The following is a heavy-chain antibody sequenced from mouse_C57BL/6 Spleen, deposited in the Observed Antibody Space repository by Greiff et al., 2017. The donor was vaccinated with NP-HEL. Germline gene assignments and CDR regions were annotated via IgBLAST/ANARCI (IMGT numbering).Heavy chain of an antibody. V-gene: IGHV1-26*01. Sequence: EVQLQQSGPELVKPGASVKISCKASGYTFTDYYMNWVKQSHGKSLEWIGDINPNNGGTSYNQKFKGKATLTVDKSSSTAYMELRSLTSEDSAVYYCARGDLGWLPHYFDYWGQGTTLTVSS. J-gene: IGHJ2*01. D-gene: IGHD2-3*01. CDR1: GYTFTDYY. CDR2: INPNNGGT. CDR3: ARGDLGWLPHYFDY.